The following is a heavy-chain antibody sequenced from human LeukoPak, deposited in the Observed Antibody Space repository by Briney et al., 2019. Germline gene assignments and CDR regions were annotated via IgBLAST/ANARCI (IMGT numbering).Heavy chain of an antibody. J-gene: IGHJ6*04. CDR2: ISWDGGST. CDR1: GFTFDDYA. V-gene: IGHV3-43D*04. Sequence: GVLRLSCAASGFTFDDYAMHWVRQAPGKGLEWVSLISWDGGSTYYADSVKGRFTISRDNSKNSLYLQMSSLRAEDTALYYCAKDREVAGYYYYYGMDVWGKGTTVTVSS. CDR3: AKDREVAGYYYYYGMDV. D-gene: IGHD2-15*01.